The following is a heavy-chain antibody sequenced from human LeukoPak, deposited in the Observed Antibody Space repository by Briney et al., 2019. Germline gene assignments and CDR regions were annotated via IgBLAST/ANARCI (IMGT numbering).Heavy chain of an antibody. Sequence: SVKVSCKASGGTFSSYAISWVRQAPGQGLEWMGRIIPIFGIANYAQKFQGRVTITADKSTSTAYMELSSLRSGGTAVYYGANLGGNSSSFDAFDIWGQGKMFTVSS. CDR1: GGTFSSYA. D-gene: IGHD4-23*01. J-gene: IGHJ3*02. CDR2: IIPIFGIA. CDR3: ANLGGNSSSFDAFDI. V-gene: IGHV1-69*04.